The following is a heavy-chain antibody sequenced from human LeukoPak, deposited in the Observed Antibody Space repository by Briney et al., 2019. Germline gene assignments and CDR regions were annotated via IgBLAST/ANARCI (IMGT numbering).Heavy chain of an antibody. D-gene: IGHD3-22*01. CDR2: IIPIFGTA. CDR3: ARGYDSSGYYYEPFDY. J-gene: IGHJ4*02. Sequence: SVKVSCKASGGTFSSYAISWVRQAPGQGLEWMGGIIPIFGTANYAQKFQGRVTITTDESTSTAYMELSSLRSEDTAVYYCARGYDSSGYYYEPFDYWGQGTLITVSS. CDR1: GGTFSSYA. V-gene: IGHV1-69*05.